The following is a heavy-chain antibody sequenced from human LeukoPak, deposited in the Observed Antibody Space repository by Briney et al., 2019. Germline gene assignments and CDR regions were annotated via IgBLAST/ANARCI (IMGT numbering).Heavy chain of an antibody. D-gene: IGHD6-6*01. CDR3: ARGSQDSSSSIYFDY. Sequence: GSLRLSCAASGFTFSSYGMQWVRQAPGKGLEWVAVIWYDGSNKYYADSVKGRFTISRDNSKNTLYLQMNSLRAEDTAVYYCARGSQDSSSSIYFDYWGQGTLVTVSS. V-gene: IGHV3-33*01. CDR1: GFTFSSYG. J-gene: IGHJ4*02. CDR2: IWYDGSNK.